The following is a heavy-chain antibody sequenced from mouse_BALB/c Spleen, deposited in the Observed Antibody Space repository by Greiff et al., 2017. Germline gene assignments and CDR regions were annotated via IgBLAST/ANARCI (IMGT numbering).Heavy chain of an antibody. V-gene: IGHV1-54*03. CDR2: INPGSGGT. J-gene: IGHJ3*01. CDR3: ARSGSTMITTWFAY. D-gene: IGHD2-4*01. CDR1: GYAFTNYL. Sequence: VQVVESGAELVRPGTSVKVSCKASGYAFTNYLIEWVKQRPGQGLEWIGVINPGSGGTNYNEKFKGKATLTADKSSSTAYMQLSSLTSDDSAVYFCARSGSTMITTWFAYWGQGTLVTVSA.